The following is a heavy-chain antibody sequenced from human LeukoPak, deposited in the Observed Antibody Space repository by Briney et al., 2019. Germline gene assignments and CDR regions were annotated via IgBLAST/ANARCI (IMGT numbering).Heavy chain of an antibody. Sequence: GGSLRLSCAASGFTFDDYAMHWVRQAPGKGLEWVSGISWNSGSIGYADSVKGRFTISRDNAKNSLYLQMNSLRAEDTALYYCAKDSSTLVTYDFDDWGQGTMVTVSS. D-gene: IGHD2-21*02. V-gene: IGHV3-9*01. J-gene: IGHJ4*02. CDR2: ISWNSGSI. CDR3: AKDSSTLVTYDFDD. CDR1: GFTFDDYA.